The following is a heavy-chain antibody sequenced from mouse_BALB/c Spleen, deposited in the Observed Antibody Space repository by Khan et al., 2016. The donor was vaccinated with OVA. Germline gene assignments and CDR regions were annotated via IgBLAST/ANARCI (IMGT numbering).Heavy chain of an antibody. CDR3: ARDRGYVHRGFAY. J-gene: IGHJ3*01. V-gene: IGHV2-6-7*01. Sequence: QVQLKESGPGLVAPSQSLSITCTVSGFSLTDYGVNWVRQPPGKGLEWLGMIWGDGGTDYASALKSRLTISKDNSKSQVFLKMNSLQTDDTARYYCARDRGYVHRGFAYWGQGTLVTVSA. D-gene: IGHD2-2*01. CDR2: IWGDGGT. CDR1: GFSLTDYG.